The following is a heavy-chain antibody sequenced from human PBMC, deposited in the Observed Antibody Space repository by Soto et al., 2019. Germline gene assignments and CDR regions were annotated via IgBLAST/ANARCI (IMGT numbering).Heavy chain of an antibody. CDR1: GFTFSSYA. CDR2: ISYDGNNK. J-gene: IGHJ4*02. D-gene: IGHD5-18*01. V-gene: IGHV3-30-3*01. Sequence: QVQLVESGGGVVQPGRSLRLSCAASGFTFSSYAMHWVRQAPGKGLEWVAVISYDGNNKYYADSVKGRFTISRDNSKNTLYLQMNSLRAEDTAVYYCARGGEGIQLWFPSDYWGQGTPVTVSS. CDR3: ARGGEGIQLWFPSDY.